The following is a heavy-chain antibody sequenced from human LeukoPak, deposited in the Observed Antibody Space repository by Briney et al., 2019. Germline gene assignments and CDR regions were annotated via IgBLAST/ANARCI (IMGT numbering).Heavy chain of an antibody. CDR3: ARHPSAMANFDC. CDR1: GGSISSYY. V-gene: IGHV4-59*08. J-gene: IGHJ4*02. D-gene: IGHD2-2*01. CDR2: IFYSGST. Sequence: SESLSLTCTVSGGSISSYYWSWIRQSSGRGLEWSGYIFYSGSTNYNPSLRSRVTMSVDTSKNQFSLNLRSVTAADTAVYYCARHPSAMANFDCWGQGTLVTVSS.